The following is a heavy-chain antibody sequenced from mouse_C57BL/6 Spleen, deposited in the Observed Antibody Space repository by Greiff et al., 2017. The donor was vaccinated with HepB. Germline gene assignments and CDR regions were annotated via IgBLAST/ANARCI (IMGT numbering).Heavy chain of an antibody. Sequence: QVQLQQPGAELVRPGTSVKLSCKASGYTFTSYWMHWVKQRPGQGLEWIGVIDPSDSYTKYNQKFKGKATLTVDTSSSTAYMQLSSLTSEDSAVYYCARRYYYGSSNWYFDVWGTGTTVTVSS. CDR3: ARRYYYGSSNWYFDV. J-gene: IGHJ1*03. V-gene: IGHV1-59*01. CDR1: GYTFTSYW. D-gene: IGHD1-1*01. CDR2: IDPSDSYT.